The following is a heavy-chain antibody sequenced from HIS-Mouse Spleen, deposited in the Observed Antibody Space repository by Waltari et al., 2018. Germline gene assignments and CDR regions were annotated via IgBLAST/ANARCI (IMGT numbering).Heavy chain of an antibody. CDR1: GFTFSNDW. J-gene: IGHJ4*02. CDR3: TSEARIAAIDY. V-gene: IGHV3-15*01. Sequence: EVQLVESGGGLVKPGGSLRLSCAASGFTFSNDWMHWVRQAPGKGLEWVGRIKSKTDGGTTDYAAPVKGRFTISRDDSKNTLYLQMNSLKTEDTAVYYCTSEARIAAIDYWGQGTLVTVSS. CDR2: IKSKTDGGTT. D-gene: IGHD6-13*01.